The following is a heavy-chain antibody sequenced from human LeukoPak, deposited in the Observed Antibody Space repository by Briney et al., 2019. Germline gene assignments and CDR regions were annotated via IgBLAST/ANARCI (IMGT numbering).Heavy chain of an antibody. D-gene: IGHD3-22*01. CDR3: ASLYYYDSSGFPYYFDY. Sequence: SETLSLTCTVSGGSISSYYWSWIRQPPGKGLEWIGSIYYSGSTYYNPSLKSRVTISVDTSKNQFSLKLSSVTAADTAVYYCASLYYYDSSGFPYYFDYWGQGTLVTVSS. CDR2: IYYSGST. CDR1: GGSISSYY. J-gene: IGHJ4*02. V-gene: IGHV4-59*05.